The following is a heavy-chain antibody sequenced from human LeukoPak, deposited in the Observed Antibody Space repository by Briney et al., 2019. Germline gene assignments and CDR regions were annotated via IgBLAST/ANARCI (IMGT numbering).Heavy chain of an antibody. V-gene: IGHV3-7*01. Sequence: PGGSLRLSCAASGFTFSTYYMSWVRQAPGKGLEWVANIKQDGSEKYYVDSVKGRFTISRDNAKNSLYLQMNSLRAEDTAVYYCARGRDQYGYWGQGTLVTVSS. CDR2: IKQDGSEK. J-gene: IGHJ4*02. CDR3: ARGRDQYGY. CDR1: GFTFSTYY. D-gene: IGHD2-2*01.